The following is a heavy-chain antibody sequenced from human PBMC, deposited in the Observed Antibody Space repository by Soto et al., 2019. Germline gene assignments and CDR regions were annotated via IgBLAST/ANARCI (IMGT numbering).Heavy chain of an antibody. J-gene: IGHJ6*02. CDR1: GYTFTNYW. V-gene: IGHV5-51*01. CDR3: AASIFYYGMDV. Sequence: GESMKISCKGSGYTFTNYWIGWVRQMPGKGLEWMGIIYPGDSDTKYNPSFQGQVTISADKSITTTYLQWSSLKASDTAIYYCAASIFYYGMDVWGQGTTVTVSS. CDR2: IYPGDSDT.